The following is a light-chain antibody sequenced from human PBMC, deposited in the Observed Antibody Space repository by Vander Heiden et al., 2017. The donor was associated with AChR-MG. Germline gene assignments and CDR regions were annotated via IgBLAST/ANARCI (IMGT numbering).Light chain of an antibody. Sequence: SYELTQPPSVSVSPGQTATITCSGDALPKQYAYWYQQKPGQAPKLVIYKDSERPSGIPERFSGSSPGTTVTLTISGVQAEDEADYYCQSADSSGAYVVFGGGTKVTV. J-gene: IGLJ2*01. V-gene: IGLV3-25*03. CDR2: KDS. CDR3: QSADSSGAYVV. CDR1: ALPKQY.